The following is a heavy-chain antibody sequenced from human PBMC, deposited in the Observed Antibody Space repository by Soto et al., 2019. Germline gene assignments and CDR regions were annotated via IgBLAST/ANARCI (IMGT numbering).Heavy chain of an antibody. CDR3: ASRIQQDYYYGMDV. D-gene: IGHD1-1*01. J-gene: IGHJ6*02. CDR1: GYTFYSHS. Sequence: QAQLVQSGAEVKKPGASVKVSCKASGYTFYSHSISWVRQAPGQGLEWMGRISSDNGNTRYAQKFRGRVTMTTDTSTSTVYMELRNLRSDDTAVYYCASRIQQDYYYGMDVWGQGTTVTVSS. CDR2: ISSDNGNT. V-gene: IGHV1-18*01.